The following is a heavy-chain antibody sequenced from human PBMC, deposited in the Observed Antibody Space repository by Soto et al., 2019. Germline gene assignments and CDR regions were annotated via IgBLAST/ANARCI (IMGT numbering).Heavy chain of an antibody. D-gene: IGHD3-10*01. CDR2: ISAYNGNT. CDR3: ARAPGDYYGSGSYPKTNNWFDP. J-gene: IGHJ5*02. Sequence: GASVKVSCKASGYTFTSYGISWVRQAPGQGLEWMGWISAYNGNTNYAQKLQGRVTMTTDTSTSTAYMELRSLRSDDTAVYYCARAPGDYYGSGSYPKTNNWFDPWGQGTLVTVSS. V-gene: IGHV1-18*01. CDR1: GYTFTSYG.